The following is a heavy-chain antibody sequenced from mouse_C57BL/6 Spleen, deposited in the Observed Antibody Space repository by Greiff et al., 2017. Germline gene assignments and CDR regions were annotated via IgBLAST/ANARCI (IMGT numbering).Heavy chain of an antibody. CDR2: LNTSSGYT. CDR1: GYTFTSYT. J-gene: IGHJ2*01. V-gene: IGHV1-4*01. CDR3: ARSGSITTVCFDY. Sequence: QVQLQQSGAELARPGASVKMSCKASGYTFTSYTMHWVKQRPGQGLEWIGYLNTSSGYTKFNQQFKDKVTLTAVKASSKVYMQLSSLTAEDSAVYYCARSGSITTVCFDYWGQGTTLTVSS. D-gene: IGHD1-1*01.